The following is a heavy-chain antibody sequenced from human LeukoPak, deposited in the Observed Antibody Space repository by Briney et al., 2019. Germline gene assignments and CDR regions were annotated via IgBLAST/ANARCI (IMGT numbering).Heavy chain of an antibody. CDR2: IYHSGST. CDR1: GYSISSGYY. CDR3: AREMDTYYYDSSGYYFDP. J-gene: IGHJ5*02. V-gene: IGHV4-38-2*02. D-gene: IGHD3-22*01. Sequence: TSETLSLTCTVSGYSISSGYYWGWIRQPPGKGLEWIGSIYHSGSTYYNPSLKSRVTISVDTSKNQFSLKLSSVTAADTAVYYCAREMDTYYYDSSGYYFDPWGQGTLVTVSS.